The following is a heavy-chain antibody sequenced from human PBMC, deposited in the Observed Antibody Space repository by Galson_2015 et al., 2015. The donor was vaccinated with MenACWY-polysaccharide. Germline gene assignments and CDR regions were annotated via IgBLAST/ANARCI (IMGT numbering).Heavy chain of an antibody. V-gene: IGHV3-43*01. Sequence: SLRLSCAASGFIFDDYPMHWVRQAPGKGLEWVSLISCDGGSANYADSVKGRFTISRDNSKNSLYLQMNSLRTEDTALYYCAKDHHSSGWMNQNDYYNGMDVWGQGTTVTVSS. CDR2: ISCDGGSA. D-gene: IGHD6-19*01. CDR3: AKDHHSSGWMNQNDYYNGMDV. CDR1: GFIFDDYP. J-gene: IGHJ6*02.